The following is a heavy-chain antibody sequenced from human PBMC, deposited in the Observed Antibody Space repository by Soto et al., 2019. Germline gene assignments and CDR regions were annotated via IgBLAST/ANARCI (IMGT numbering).Heavy chain of an antibody. Sequence: SQTLSLTCAISGDSVSSNSAVWNWIRQSPSRGLEWLGRTYYRSKWYNDYAVSVKSRITINSDTSKNQVSLQVNSVTAEDTAVYYCAREAAAGWVQHWGQGTLVTVA. CDR1: GDSVSSNSAV. J-gene: IGHJ1*01. CDR3: AREAAAGWVQH. CDR2: TYYRSKWYN. V-gene: IGHV6-1*01. D-gene: IGHD6-13*01.